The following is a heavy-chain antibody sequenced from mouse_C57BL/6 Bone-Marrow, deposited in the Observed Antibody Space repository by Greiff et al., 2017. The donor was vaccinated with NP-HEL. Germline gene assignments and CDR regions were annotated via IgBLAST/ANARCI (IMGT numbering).Heavy chain of an antibody. Sequence: QVQLQQSGAELARPGASVKLSCKASGYTFTSYGISWVKQRTGQGLEWIGEIYPRSGNTYYNEKFKGKATLTADQSSSTAYMGLRRLTSGDSAVYFCALVTGGFWGQGTLVTVSA. CDR1: GYTFTSYG. V-gene: IGHV1-81*01. D-gene: IGHD2-2*01. CDR2: IYPRSGNT. CDR3: ALVTGGF. J-gene: IGHJ3*01.